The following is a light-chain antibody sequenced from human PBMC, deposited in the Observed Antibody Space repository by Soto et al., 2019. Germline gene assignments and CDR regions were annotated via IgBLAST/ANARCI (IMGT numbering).Light chain of an antibody. CDR2: DVT. CDR1: SSDVGSYNF. Sequence: QSVLTQPASVSGSPGQSITISCTGTSSDVGSYNFVSWYQQHPGKAPKLMIYDVTNRPSGVSSRFSGSKSGNTASLAISGLQAEDEADYHGGSYTGSNTLVFGGGTKLTVL. CDR3: GSYTGSNTLV. J-gene: IGLJ2*01. V-gene: IGLV2-14*03.